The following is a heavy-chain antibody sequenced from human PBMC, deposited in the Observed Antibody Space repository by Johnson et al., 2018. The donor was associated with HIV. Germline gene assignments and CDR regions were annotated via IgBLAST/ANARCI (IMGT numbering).Heavy chain of an antibody. Sequence: QVQLVESGGGVVQPGGSLRLSCAASGFTFSSYGMHWVRQAPGKGLEWVAFIRYDGSNKYYADSVKGRFTISIDNSKNTLYLQMNSLRAEDTAVYYCARDSGSYQGAFDIWGRGTMVTVSS. CDR3: ARDSGSYQGAFDI. CDR2: IRYDGSNK. D-gene: IGHD1-26*01. CDR1: GFTFSSYG. J-gene: IGHJ3*02. V-gene: IGHV3-30*02.